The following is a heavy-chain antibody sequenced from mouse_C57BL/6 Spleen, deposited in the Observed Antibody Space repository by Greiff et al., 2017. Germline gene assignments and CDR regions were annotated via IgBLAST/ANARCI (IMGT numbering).Heavy chain of an antibody. V-gene: IGHV5-17*01. CDR2: ISSGSSTI. D-gene: IGHD2-4*01. J-gene: IGHJ3*01. Sequence: EVMLVESGGGLVKPGGSLKLSCAASGFTFSDYGMHWVRQAPEKGLEWVAYISSGSSTIYYADTVKGRFTISRDNAKNTLFLQMTSLRSEDTAMYYCARNYGRPWFAYWGQGTLVTVSA. CDR1: GFTFSDYG. CDR3: ARNYGRPWFAY.